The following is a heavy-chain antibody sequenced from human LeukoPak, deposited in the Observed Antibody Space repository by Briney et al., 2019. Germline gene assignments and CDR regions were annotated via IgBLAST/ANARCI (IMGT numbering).Heavy chain of an antibody. Sequence: ASVKVSCRASGYTFTSYGISWVRQAPGQGLEWMGWISAYNGNTNYAQKLQGRVTMTTDTSTSTAYMELRSLRSDDTAVYYCAGADAYYYYGMDVWGQGTTVTVSS. CDR3: AGADAYYYYGMDV. V-gene: IGHV1-18*01. CDR1: GYTFTSYG. J-gene: IGHJ6*02. CDR2: ISAYNGNT.